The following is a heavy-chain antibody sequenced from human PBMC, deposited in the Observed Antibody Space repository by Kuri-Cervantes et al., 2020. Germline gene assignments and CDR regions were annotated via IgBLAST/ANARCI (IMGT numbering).Heavy chain of an antibody. J-gene: IGHJ4*02. V-gene: IGHV1-46*01. CDR1: GYTLTELS. CDR3: ARDRGGGYVGGYFDY. Sequence: ASVKVSCKVSGYTLTELSMHWVRQAPGQGLEWMGLINPSGGSTSYAQKFQGRVTMTRDTSTSTVYMELSSLRSEDTVVYYCARDRGGGYVGGYFDYWGQGSLVTVSS. D-gene: IGHD5-12*01. CDR2: INPSGGST.